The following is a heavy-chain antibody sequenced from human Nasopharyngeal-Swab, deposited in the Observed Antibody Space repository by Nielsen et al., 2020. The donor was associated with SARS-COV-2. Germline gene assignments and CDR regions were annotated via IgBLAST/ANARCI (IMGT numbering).Heavy chain of an antibody. CDR2: INHSGST. CDR1: GGSFSGYY. Sequence: SETLSPTCAVYGGSFSGYYWSWIRQLPGKGLEWIGEINHSGSTNYNPSLKSRVPISVDTSKNQFSLKLSSVTAEDTAVYYCARGCYGSGDYYYYYGMDVWGQGTTVTVSS. D-gene: IGHD3-10*01. J-gene: IGHJ6*02. CDR3: ARGCYGSGDYYYYYGMDV. V-gene: IGHV4-34*01.